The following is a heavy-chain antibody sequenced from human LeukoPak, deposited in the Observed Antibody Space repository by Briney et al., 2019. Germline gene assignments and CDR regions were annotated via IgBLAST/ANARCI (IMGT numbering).Heavy chain of an antibody. CDR1: GFTFSTYG. J-gene: IGHJ4*02. CDR3: AKDRFRQSGSFFDY. D-gene: IGHD1-26*01. Sequence: GGSLRLSCAASGFTFSTYGRSWVRQAPGKGLERVSGISDSGVTTYYAASVKGRFTISRDNSKNTLYLQMNSLGAEDTDVYYCAKDRFRQSGSFFDYWGQGTLVTVSS. CDR2: ISDSGVTT. V-gene: IGHV3-23*01.